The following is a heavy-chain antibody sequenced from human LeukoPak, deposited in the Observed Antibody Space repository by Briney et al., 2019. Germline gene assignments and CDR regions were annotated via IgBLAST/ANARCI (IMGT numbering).Heavy chain of an antibody. V-gene: IGHV4-59*12. Sequence: PSETLSLTCTVSGGSISTYYWSWIRQPPGKGLEWIGYIYYSGSTRYNPSLKSRVNISVDTSKSQFSLKLSSVTAADTALYYCARDCCSSTSRFDPWGQGTLVTVSS. D-gene: IGHD2-2*01. J-gene: IGHJ5*02. CDR3: ARDCCSSTSRFDP. CDR1: GGSISTYY. CDR2: IYYSGST.